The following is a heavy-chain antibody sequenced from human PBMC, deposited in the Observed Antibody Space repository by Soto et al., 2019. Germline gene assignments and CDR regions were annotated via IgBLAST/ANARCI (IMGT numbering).Heavy chain of an antibody. CDR2: ISPYTGNT. Sequence: QVQLVQSGDEVKKPGASVKVSCKASGYIFVNYGIAWVRQAPGQGLEWMGWISPYTGNTHSATKVQGRLTMTTDTPTSTDYRDLGSLTSDDTAVYYCVMVDNYVTPTPQDVWGQVTTVTVSS. V-gene: IGHV1-18*01. J-gene: IGHJ6*02. CDR1: GYIFVNYG. CDR3: VMVDNYVTPTPQDV. D-gene: IGHD3-16*01.